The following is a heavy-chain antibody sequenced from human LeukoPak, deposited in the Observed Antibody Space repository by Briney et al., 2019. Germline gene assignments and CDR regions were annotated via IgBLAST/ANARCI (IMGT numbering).Heavy chain of an antibody. Sequence: PGGSLRLSCAASGFTFSNYDIHWVRQAPGRGLEWVANINPDGSDRRYMDPVNGRFTISRDNARNSLYLQMNYLRVEDTAVYYCASGHFDWLLGGQGALVTVSS. CDR3: ASGHFDWLL. D-gene: IGHD3-9*01. CDR1: GFTFSNYD. J-gene: IGHJ4*02. CDR2: INPDGSDR. V-gene: IGHV3-7*01.